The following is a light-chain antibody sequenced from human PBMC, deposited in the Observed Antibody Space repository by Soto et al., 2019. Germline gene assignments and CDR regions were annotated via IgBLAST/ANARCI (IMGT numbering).Light chain of an antibody. CDR3: QQYKSYAWS. CDR2: KAS. CDR1: QSISSW. V-gene: IGKV1-5*03. Sequence: DIQMTQSPSTLSASVGDRVTITCRASQSISSWLAWYQQKPGKAPKPLIYKASSLESGVQSRFSGSGSGTEFTLTISSLQPDDFAAYHCQQYKSYAWSFGQGTKVEIK. J-gene: IGKJ1*01.